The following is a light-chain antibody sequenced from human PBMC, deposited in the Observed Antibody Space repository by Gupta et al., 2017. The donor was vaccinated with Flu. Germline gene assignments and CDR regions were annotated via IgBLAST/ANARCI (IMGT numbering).Light chain of an antibody. V-gene: IGKV1-39*01. CDR2: AAS. CDR1: QSISSY. Sequence: DIQMTQSPSSLSASVGDRVTITCRATQSISSYLNWYQQKPGKAPKLLIYAASTLHSGVPSRFSGSGSGTDFTLTISSLHPEDVATYYCQQSYSSPDTFGQGTRLEIK. J-gene: IGKJ5*01. CDR3: QQSYSSPDT.